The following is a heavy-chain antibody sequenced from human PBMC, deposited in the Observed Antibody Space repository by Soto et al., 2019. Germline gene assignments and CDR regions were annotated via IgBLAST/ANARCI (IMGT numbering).Heavy chain of an antibody. V-gene: IGHV3-23*01. J-gene: IGHJ3*02. CDR1: GFTFSSYA. Sequence: GGSLRLSCAASGFTFSSYAMIWVGQAPGKGLEWVSAISGSGGSTYYADSVKGRFTISRDNSKNTLYLQMNSLRAEDTAVYYCAKDVRSTNAFDIWGQGTMVTVSS. CDR3: AKDVRSTNAFDI. CDR2: ISGSGGST. D-gene: IGHD2-2*01.